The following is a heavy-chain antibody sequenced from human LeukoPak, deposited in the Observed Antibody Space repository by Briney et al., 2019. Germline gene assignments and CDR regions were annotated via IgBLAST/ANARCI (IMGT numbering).Heavy chain of an antibody. CDR1: GFTFSNYW. CDR3: ARVPEGYYDFWSGYYRDYYYYGMDV. D-gene: IGHD3-3*01. Sequence: GGSLRLSCEASGFTFSNYWMHWVRQAPGKGLEWVSYISSSSSTIYYADSVKGRFTISRDNAKNSLYLQMNSLRDEDTAVYYCARVPEGYYDFWSGYYRDYYYYGMDVWGQGTTVTVSS. J-gene: IGHJ6*02. CDR2: ISSSSSTI. V-gene: IGHV3-48*02.